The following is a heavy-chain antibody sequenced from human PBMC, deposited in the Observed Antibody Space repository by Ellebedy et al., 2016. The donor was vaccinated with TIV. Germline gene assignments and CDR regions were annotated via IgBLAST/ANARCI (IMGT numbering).Heavy chain of an antibody. D-gene: IGHD1-26*01. V-gene: IGHV1-18*04. CDR1: GYSFTSYG. CDR3: ARDGVVGATGGIDY. Sequence: GGSLRLSCKGSGYSFTSYGISWVRQAPGQGLEWMGWISAYSGNTNYAQKLQGRVTMTTDTSTSTAYMELRSLRSDDTAVYYCARDGVVGATGGIDYWGQGTLVTVSS. CDR2: ISAYSGNT. J-gene: IGHJ4*02.